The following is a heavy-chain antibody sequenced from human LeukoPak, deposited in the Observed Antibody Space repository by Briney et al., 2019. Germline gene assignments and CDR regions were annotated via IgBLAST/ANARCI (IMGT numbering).Heavy chain of an antibody. J-gene: IGHJ4*02. CDR2: ISYDASNK. Sequence: GGSLRLSCAAPVFTLNRYAMQWVRQTPDKGLECVAVISYDASNKYYADSVNGGDTISKDNSKNTLYLKMNRLRAEDTAVYYGARDQGAWCYGSARHPLDYWGQGTLVTVSS. CDR3: ARDQGAWCYGSARHPLDY. V-gene: IGHV3-30-3*01. D-gene: IGHD3-10*01. CDR1: VFTLNRYA.